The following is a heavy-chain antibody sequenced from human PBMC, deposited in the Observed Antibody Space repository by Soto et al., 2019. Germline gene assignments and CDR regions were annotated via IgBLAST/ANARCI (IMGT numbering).Heavy chain of an antibody. CDR2: FDPEDGET. CDR3: ATVLPPLRGYSYGYYYYGMDV. V-gene: IGHV1-24*01. J-gene: IGHJ6*02. Sequence: ASVKVSCKVSGYTLTELSMHWVRQAPGKGLEWMGGFDPEDGETIYAQKFQGRVTMTEDTSTDTAYMELSSLRSEDTAVHHCATVLPPLRGYSYGYYYYGMDVWGQGTTVTVS. CDR1: GYTLTELS. D-gene: IGHD5-18*01.